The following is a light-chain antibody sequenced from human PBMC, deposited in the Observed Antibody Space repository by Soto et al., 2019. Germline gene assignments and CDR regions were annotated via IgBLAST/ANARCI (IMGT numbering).Light chain of an antibody. Sequence: EIVLTQSPATLSLSPGERATLSCRASQSVSSYLAWYQQKPGQAPRLLIYDASNRATGIPARFSGSGSGTDFTLTISSLEPKDFAVYYWQQRSNWPPITFGQGTRLEIK. V-gene: IGKV3-11*01. CDR3: QQRSNWPPIT. CDR2: DAS. CDR1: QSVSSY. J-gene: IGKJ5*01.